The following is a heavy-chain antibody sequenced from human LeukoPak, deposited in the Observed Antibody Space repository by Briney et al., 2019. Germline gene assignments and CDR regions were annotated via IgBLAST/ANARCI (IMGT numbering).Heavy chain of an antibody. CDR2: IYYSGST. V-gene: IGHV4-59*01. CDR3: ARDSPVRGYAFDI. Sequence: SETLSLTCTVSGGSISSYYWSWLRQPPGKGLEWIGYIYYSGSTSYNPSLKSRVTISVDTSKNQFSLKLSSVTAADTAVYYCARDSPVRGYAFDIWGQGTMVTVSS. CDR1: GGSISSYY. J-gene: IGHJ3*02. D-gene: IGHD3-10*02.